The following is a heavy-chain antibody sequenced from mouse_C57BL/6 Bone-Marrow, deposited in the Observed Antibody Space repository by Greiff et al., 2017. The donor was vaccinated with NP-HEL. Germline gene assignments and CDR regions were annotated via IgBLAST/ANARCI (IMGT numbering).Heavy chain of an antibody. D-gene: IGHD1-1*01. J-gene: IGHJ2*01. CDR2: IYPRSGNT. CDR1: GYTFTSYG. CDR3: ARRGFYYYGSRGYFDY. V-gene: IGHV1-81*01. Sequence: QVQLQQSGAELARPGASVKLSCKASGYTFTSYGISWVKQRTGQGLEWIGEIYPRSGNTYYNEKFKGKATLTAAKSSSTAYMELRSLTSEDLAVYFCARRGFYYYGSRGYFDYWGQGTTLTVSS.